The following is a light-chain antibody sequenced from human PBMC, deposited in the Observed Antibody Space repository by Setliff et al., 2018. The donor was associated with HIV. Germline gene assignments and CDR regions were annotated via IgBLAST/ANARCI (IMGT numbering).Light chain of an antibody. Sequence: QSVLAQPASVSGSPGQSITISCSGTSSDIAAYNLVSWYQQHPGKAPKLMISDVSSRPSGVSNRFSGSGSGSTASLTISGLQPEDEADYYCSSFTISTTWVFGGGTKVTVL. J-gene: IGLJ3*02. V-gene: IGLV2-14*03. CDR2: DVS. CDR1: SSDIAAYNL. CDR3: SSFTISTTWV.